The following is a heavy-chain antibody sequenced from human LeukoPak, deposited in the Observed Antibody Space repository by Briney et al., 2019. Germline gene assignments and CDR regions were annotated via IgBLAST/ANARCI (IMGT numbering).Heavy chain of an antibody. J-gene: IGHJ4*02. V-gene: IGHV3-21*01. CDR1: GFTFSSYS. Sequence: GGSLRLSCAASGFTFSSYSMNWVRQAPGKGLEWVSSISSSSSYIYYADSVKGRFTISRDNAKNSLYLQMNSLRAGDTAVYYCARDDGGGYCSGGSCYSFDYWGQGTLVTVSS. CDR3: ARDDGGGYCSGGSCYSFDY. D-gene: IGHD2-15*01. CDR2: ISSSSSYI.